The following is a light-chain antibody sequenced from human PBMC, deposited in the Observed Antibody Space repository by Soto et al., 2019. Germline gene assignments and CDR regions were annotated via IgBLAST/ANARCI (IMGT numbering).Light chain of an antibody. J-gene: IGKJ5*01. CDR1: QSVSRF. CDR2: DTS. CDR3: QQRYKWPPIT. V-gene: IGKV3-11*01. Sequence: IVLTQSPATLSLSPGERATLSCRASQSVSRFLAWYQQKPGQAPRLLIYDTSNRATGIPARFSGSGSGTDFTLTISSLEPEDFAVYYCQQRYKWPPITFGQGTRLEMK.